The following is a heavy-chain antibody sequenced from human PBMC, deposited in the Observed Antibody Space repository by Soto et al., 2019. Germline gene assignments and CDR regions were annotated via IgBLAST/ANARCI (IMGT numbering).Heavy chain of an antibody. CDR2: ISAYNGNT. J-gene: IGHJ5*02. V-gene: IGHV1-18*01. CDR1: GYTFTNYG. D-gene: IGHD3-10*01. Sequence: QVQLVQSGAEVKKPGASVKVSCKASGYTFTNYGISWVRQAPGQGLEWMGWISAYNGNTNYAQKLQGRVTMTTDTSTRTASMELRSLRSDDTAVYYCARDSSTPNIRGAPFPWGQGTLVTVSS. CDR3: ARDSSTPNIRGAPFP.